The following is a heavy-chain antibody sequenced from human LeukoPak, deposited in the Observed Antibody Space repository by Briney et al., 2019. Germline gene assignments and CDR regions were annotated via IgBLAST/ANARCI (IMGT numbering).Heavy chain of an antibody. CDR3: AKVITGAPPWRGAFDI. D-gene: IGHD1-20*01. Sequence: GGSLRLSCAASGFTFSGYAMSWVRQAPGKGLEWVSFISGSGFSTCYAASVKCRFTFSRDNSKTTLYLQINSLRAEDTAIYYCAKVITGAPPWRGAFDIWSQGTMVAVSS. J-gene: IGHJ3*02. V-gene: IGHV3-23*01. CDR2: ISGSGFST. CDR1: GFTFSGYA.